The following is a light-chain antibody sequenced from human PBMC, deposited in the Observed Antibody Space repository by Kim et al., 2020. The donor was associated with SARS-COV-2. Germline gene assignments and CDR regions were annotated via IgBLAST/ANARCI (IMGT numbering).Light chain of an antibody. CDR2: AAS. Sequence: AIRITQSPSSFSASIGDRVTITCRASQGIRTYLAWYQQKPGKAPNLLIYAASTLQSGVPSRFSGSGSGTDFTLTISCLQSEDFATYYCQQYYSYPLTFGGGTKVDIK. CDR1: QGIRTY. V-gene: IGKV1-8*01. J-gene: IGKJ4*01. CDR3: QQYYSYPLT.